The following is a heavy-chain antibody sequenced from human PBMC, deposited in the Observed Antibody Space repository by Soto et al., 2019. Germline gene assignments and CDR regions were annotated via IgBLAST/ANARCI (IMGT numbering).Heavy chain of an antibody. J-gene: IGHJ4*02. D-gene: IGHD4-4*01. V-gene: IGHV4-59*08. CDR2: IHYSGST. CDR1: GGSISSYY. Sequence: SETLSLTCTVSGGSISSYYWSWIRQPPGKGLEWIGHIHYSGSTNYNPSLKSRVTISVDTSKNQFSLKLSSVTAVDTAVYYCTRHSNNYRKVLDYWGQGNLVTVSS. CDR3: TRHSNNYRKVLDY.